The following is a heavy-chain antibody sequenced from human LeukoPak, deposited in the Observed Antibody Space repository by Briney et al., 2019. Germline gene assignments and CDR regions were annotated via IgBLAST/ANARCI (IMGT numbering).Heavy chain of an antibody. CDR1: GGSIMVAAYS. CDR2: IYYSGRT. J-gene: IGHJ3*02. D-gene: IGHD4-23*01. Sequence: SETLSLTCTVSGGSIMVAAYSWSWIRQPPGKGLECIGYIYYSGRTYYNPSLKSRVTISLDRSKNQFSLKVSSVTAADTAVYFCARGYGDNSGAFDIWGQGTLVTVSS. CDR3: ARGYGDNSGAFDI. V-gene: IGHV4-30-2*01.